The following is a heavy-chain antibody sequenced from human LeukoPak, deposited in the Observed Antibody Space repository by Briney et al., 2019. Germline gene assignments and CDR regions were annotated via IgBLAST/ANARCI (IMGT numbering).Heavy chain of an antibody. CDR1: GGAISTYY. J-gene: IGHJ4*02. D-gene: IGHD2-8*01. V-gene: IGHV4-59*08. CDR3: ARAGGYDTNALDS. Sequence: SETLSLTCTVSGGAISTYYWTWIRQPPGKELEWIGYVYYGGSTNSNPSLNTRVTMSVDMSKNHFSLNLNSVTAADTAVYYCARAGGYDTNALDSWGPRTLVTVSS. CDR2: VYYGGST.